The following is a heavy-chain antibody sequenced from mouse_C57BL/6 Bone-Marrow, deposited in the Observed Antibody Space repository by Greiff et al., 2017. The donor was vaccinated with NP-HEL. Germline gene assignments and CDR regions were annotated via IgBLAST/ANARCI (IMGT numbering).Heavy chain of an antibody. J-gene: IGHJ4*01. CDR3: ARDPTNGSSGYYAMDY. Sequence: EVMLVESGGGLVKPGGSLKLSCAASGFTFSSYAMSWVRQTPEKRLEWVATISDGGSYTYYPDNVKGRFTISRDNAKNNLYLQMSHLKSEDTAMYYCARDPTNGSSGYYAMDYWGQGTSVTVSS. CDR2: ISDGGSYT. V-gene: IGHV5-4*01. D-gene: IGHD1-1*01. CDR1: GFTFSSYA.